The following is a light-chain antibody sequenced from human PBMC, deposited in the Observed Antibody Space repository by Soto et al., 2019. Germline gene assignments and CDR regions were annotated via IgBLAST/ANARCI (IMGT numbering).Light chain of an antibody. CDR1: SSNIGSNT. V-gene: IGLV1-44*01. J-gene: IGLJ2*01. CDR3: ATWDDSLNGVI. Sequence: QPVLTQPPSASRTPGQRVTIYCSGSSSNIGSNTVSWYQQLPGTAPKLLIFTNNQRPSGVPDRFSGSKSGTSASLAISGLQSEDEADYYCATWDDSLNGVIFGGGTKLTVL. CDR2: TNN.